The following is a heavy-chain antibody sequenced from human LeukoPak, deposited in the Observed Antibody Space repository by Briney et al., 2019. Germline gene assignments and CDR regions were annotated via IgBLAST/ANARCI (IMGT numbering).Heavy chain of an antibody. CDR2: ISTDGGST. D-gene: IGHD3-10*01. V-gene: IGHV3-64D*09. Sequence: PGRSLRLSCSASGFTFSTSPMHWVRQAPGKGLEYVSAISTDGGSTYYADSVKGRFTISRDNSKNTLHLQMSSLRAEDTAVYYCVGVRWFGGSNWFDPWGQGTPVTVSS. CDR3: VGVRWFGGSNWFDP. J-gene: IGHJ5*02. CDR1: GFTFSTSP.